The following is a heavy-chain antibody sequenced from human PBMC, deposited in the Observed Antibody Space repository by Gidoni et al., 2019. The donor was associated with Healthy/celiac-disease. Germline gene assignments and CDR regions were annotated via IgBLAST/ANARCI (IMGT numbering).Heavy chain of an antibody. CDR2: IYSGGST. Sequence: EVQLVETGGGLIQPGGSLRLSCAASGFTVSSNYMSWVRQAPGKGLEWVSVIYSGGSTYYADSVKGRFTISRDNSKNTLYLQMNSLRAEDTAVYYCASGRCGDCYSPHHSNNWYFDLWGRGTLVTVSS. J-gene: IGHJ2*01. CDR3: ASGRCGDCYSPHHSNNWYFDL. D-gene: IGHD2-21*02. V-gene: IGHV3-53*02. CDR1: GFTVSSNY.